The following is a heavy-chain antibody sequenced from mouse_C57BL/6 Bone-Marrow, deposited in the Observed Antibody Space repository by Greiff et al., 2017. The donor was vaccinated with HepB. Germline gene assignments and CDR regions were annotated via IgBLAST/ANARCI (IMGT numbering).Heavy chain of an antibody. CDR2: IYPRDGST. CDR1: GYTFTSYD. J-gene: IGHJ1*03. Sequence: VKLMESGPELVKPGASVKLSCKASGYTFTSYDINWVKQRPGQGLEWIGWIYPRDGSTKYNEKFKGKATLTVDTSSSTAYMELHSLTSEDSAVYFCARERSYWYFDVWGTGTTVTVSS. CDR3: ARERSYWYFDV. V-gene: IGHV1-85*01.